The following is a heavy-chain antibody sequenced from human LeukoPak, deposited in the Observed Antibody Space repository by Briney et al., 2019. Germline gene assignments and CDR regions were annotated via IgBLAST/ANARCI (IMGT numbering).Heavy chain of an antibody. CDR3: ARDPGQWLVDY. D-gene: IGHD6-19*01. J-gene: IGHJ4*02. CDR2: IYYSGST. Sequence: PSETLSLTCTVSGGSISSYYWSWIWQPPGKGLEWIGYIYYSGSTNYNPSLKSRVTISVDTSKNQFSLKLSSVTAADTAVYYCARDPGQWLVDYWGQGTLVTVSS. CDR1: GGSISSYY. V-gene: IGHV4-59*01.